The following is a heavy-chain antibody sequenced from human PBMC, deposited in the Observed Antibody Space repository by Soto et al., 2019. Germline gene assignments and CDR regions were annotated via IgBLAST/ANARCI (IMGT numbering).Heavy chain of an antibody. V-gene: IGHV1-46*01. CDR1: GYTFTSYY. Sequence: ASVKVSCKASGYTFTSYYMHWVRQAPGQGLEWMGIINPSGGSTSYAQKFQGRVTMTRDTSTSTVYMELSSLRSEDTAVYYCAPLGITFFGVVITYYLGGAVWGEGPQVTVP. D-gene: IGHD3-3*01. J-gene: IGHJ6*02. CDR3: APLGITFFGVVITYYLGGAV. CDR2: INPSGGST.